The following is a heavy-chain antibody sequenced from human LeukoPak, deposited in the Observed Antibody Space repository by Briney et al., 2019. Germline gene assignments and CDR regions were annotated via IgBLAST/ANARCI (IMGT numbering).Heavy chain of an antibody. CDR3: ARGGHDIVATIKGWFDP. Sequence: SETLSLTCTVSGGSISSGSYYWSWIRQPAGKGLEWIGRIYTSGSTNYNPSLKSRVTISVDTSKNQFSLKLSSVTAADTAVYYCARGGHDIVATIKGWFDPWGQGTLVTVSS. J-gene: IGHJ5*02. CDR2: IYTSGST. CDR1: GGSISSGSYY. V-gene: IGHV4-61*02. D-gene: IGHD5-12*01.